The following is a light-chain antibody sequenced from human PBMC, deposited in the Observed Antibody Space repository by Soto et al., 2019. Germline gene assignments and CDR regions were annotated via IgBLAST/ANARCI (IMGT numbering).Light chain of an antibody. CDR2: YAS. CDR3: QQYNNWPPIT. Sequence: EIMMTQSPATLSVSPGERATLSCRASQSVRNNLAWYQQKPGQAARLLIYYASTRATGIPARFSGSGSGTEFTLTISSLQSEVFALYYCQQYNNWPPITFGQGTRLEIK. J-gene: IGKJ5*01. V-gene: IGKV3-15*01. CDR1: QSVRNN.